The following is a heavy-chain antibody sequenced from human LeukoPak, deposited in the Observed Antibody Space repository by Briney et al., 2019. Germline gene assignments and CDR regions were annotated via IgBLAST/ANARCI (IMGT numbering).Heavy chain of an antibody. Sequence: ASVQVSCKASGGTFSSYAISWVRQAPGQGLEWMGRIIPILGIASYAQKFQGRVTITADKSTSTAYLELSSLRSEDTAVYYCARIRRDGYNYSGYFDYWGQGTLVT. CDR2: IIPILGIA. V-gene: IGHV1-69*04. CDR3: ARIRRDGYNYSGYFDY. J-gene: IGHJ4*02. D-gene: IGHD5-24*01. CDR1: GGTFSSYA.